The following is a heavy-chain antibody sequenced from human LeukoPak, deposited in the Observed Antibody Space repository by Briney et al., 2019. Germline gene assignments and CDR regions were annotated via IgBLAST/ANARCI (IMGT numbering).Heavy chain of an antibody. D-gene: IGHD4-17*01. CDR3: AREDPQTTVPEGMDV. J-gene: IGHJ6*02. CDR1: GGSISYYY. Sequence: SETLSLTCTVPGGSISYYYWSWIRQSPGKGLEWIGYIYYSGTTNYNPSLKSRVTISVDTSKNQFSLQLRSVTAAGTAVYYCAREDPQTTVPEGMDVWGQETTVTVSS. V-gene: IGHV4-59*01. CDR2: IYYSGTT.